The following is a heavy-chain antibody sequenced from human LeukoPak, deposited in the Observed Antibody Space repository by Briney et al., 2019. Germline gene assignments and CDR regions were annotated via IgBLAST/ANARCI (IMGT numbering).Heavy chain of an antibody. Sequence: SVKVSCKASGGTFSSYAISWVRQAPGQGLEWMGGIIPIFGTANYAQKFQGRVTITADESTSTAYMELSSLRSEDTAVYYCARDFGIGSVVIDYWGQGTLVTVSS. CDR2: IIPIFGTA. D-gene: IGHD2-15*01. J-gene: IGHJ4*02. CDR3: ARDFGIGSVVIDY. CDR1: GGTFSSYA. V-gene: IGHV1-69*13.